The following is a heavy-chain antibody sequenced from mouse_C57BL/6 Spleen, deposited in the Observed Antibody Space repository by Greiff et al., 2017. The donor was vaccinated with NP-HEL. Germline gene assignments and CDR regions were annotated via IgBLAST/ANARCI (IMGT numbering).Heavy chain of an antibody. CDR3: SHYCASSYDWYFDV. CDR2: INPSTGGT. CDR1: GYSFTGYY. V-gene: IGHV1-42*01. J-gene: IGHJ1*03. Sequence: EVQLQQSGPELVKPGASVKISCKASGYSFTGYYMNWVKQSPEKSLEWIGEINPSTGGTTYTQKFTAKATLTVDKSSSTAYMQLKSLTSEDSAVYYFSHYCASSYDWYFDVWGTGTTVTVSS. D-gene: IGHD1-1*01.